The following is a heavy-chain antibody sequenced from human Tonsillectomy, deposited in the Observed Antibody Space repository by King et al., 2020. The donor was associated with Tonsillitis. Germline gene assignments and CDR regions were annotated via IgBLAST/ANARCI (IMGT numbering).Heavy chain of an antibody. V-gene: IGHV3-73*02. D-gene: IGHD6-19*01. CDR3: ATSYTSGWTEFFDF. J-gene: IGHJ4*02. CDR1: GFRFSDST. Sequence: VQLVESGGGLVQPGGSLRLSCAASGFRFSDSTMHLVRQASGEGREWVRRSRSKAENYATADAASAIGRFSISRDDSHQTAFLQMDSLKTEDTAVYYCATSYTSGWTEFFDFWGQGILVTVSS. CDR2: SRSKAENYAT.